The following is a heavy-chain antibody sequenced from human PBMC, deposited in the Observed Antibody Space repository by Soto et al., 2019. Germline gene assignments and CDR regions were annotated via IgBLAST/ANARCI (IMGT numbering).Heavy chain of an antibody. J-gene: IGHJ2*01. V-gene: IGHV3-13*01. D-gene: IGHD6-6*01. CDR3: VRAARRYWYFDL. Sequence: EVQLVESGGGLVQPGGSLRLSCAASGFTFSSYDMHWVRQATGKGLEWVSGIDTAGDTYYPDSVKGRITFSRENAKNSLYLQMNSLRAGDTAVYYCVRAARRYWYFDLWGRGTLVTVSS. CDR2: IDTAGDT. CDR1: GFTFSSYD.